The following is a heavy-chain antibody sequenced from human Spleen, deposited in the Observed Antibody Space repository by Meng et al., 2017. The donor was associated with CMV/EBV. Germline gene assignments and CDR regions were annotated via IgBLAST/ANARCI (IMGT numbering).Heavy chain of an antibody. V-gene: IGHV1-8*01. CDR2: RSPNSGET. CDR3: ARATGEFRPSRPTR. CDR1: GYTFTTYE. J-gene: IGHJ4*02. D-gene: IGHD4-11*01. Sequence: ASGYTFTTYEIIWVRQATGQGLEWMGWRSPNSGETGYAQKLQGRLIMTRDNSRSTAYMELSSLTSEDTAVYYCARATGEFRPSRPTRWGQETLVTVSS.